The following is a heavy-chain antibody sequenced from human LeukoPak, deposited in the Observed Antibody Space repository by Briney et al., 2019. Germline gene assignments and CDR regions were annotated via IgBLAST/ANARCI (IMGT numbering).Heavy chain of an antibody. CDR1: GGSISSNY. D-gene: IGHD3-10*01. Sequence: PSETLSLTCTVSGGSISSNYWSWIRQPPGKGLEWIGEINHSGSTNYNPSLKSRVTISVDTSKNQFSLKLSSVTAADTAVYYCARLRGYGSGSYSYWGQGTLVTVSS. J-gene: IGHJ4*02. CDR2: INHSGST. CDR3: ARLRGYGSGSYSY. V-gene: IGHV4-34*01.